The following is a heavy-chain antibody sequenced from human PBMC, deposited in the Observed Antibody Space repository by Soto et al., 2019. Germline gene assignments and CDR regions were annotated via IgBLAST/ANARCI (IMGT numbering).Heavy chain of an antibody. CDR1: GYSFNSYW. CDR2: IYPGDSHT. D-gene: IGHD3-10*01. V-gene: IGHV5-51*01. J-gene: IGHJ3*02. Sequence: GESLKISCKGSGYSFNSYWIGWVRQMPGKGLEWMGIIYPGDSHTRYSPSFQGQVTISADKSINTAYLQWSSLKASDTAMYYCARRHYDSGSYRDDAFDTWGQGTMVTVSS. CDR3: ARRHYDSGSYRDDAFDT.